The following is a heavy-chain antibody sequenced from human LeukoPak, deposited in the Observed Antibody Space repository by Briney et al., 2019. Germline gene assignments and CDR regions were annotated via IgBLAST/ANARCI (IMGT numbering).Heavy chain of an antibody. CDR2: MNPNSGNT. V-gene: IGHV1-8*01. CDR1: GYTFTSYD. CDR3: ARDQPAAHYYDSSGLDY. D-gene: IGHD3-22*01. Sequence: ASVKVSCKASGYTFTSYDINWVRQATGQGLEWMGWMNPNSGNTGYAQKFQGRVTMTRNTSISTAYMELSSLRSEDTAVYYCARDQPAAHYYDSSGLDYWGQGTLVTVSS. J-gene: IGHJ4*02.